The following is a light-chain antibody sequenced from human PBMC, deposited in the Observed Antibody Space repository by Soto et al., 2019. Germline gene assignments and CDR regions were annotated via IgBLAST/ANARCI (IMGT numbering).Light chain of an antibody. CDR3: QQRSNWSRT. J-gene: IGKJ1*01. CDR2: DVS. Sequence: IVLTQSPATLSLSPGNRATLSCRASQNISSYLIWYQQKPGQSPRVLIYDVSNRATGIPTRFSGSGSGTDFTITISSLEPEDFAVYYCQQRSNWSRTFGQGTKVEIK. V-gene: IGKV3-11*01. CDR1: QNISSY.